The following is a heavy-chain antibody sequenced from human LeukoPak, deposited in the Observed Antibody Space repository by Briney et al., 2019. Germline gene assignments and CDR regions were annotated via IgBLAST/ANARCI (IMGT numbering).Heavy chain of an antibody. V-gene: IGHV1-69*01. CDR1: GGTFSSYA. D-gene: IGHD6-13*01. J-gene: IGHJ4*02. CDR3: AAPGIAAAGTRGYFDY. CDR2: IIPIFGTA. Sequence: SVKVSCKASGGTFSSYAIGWVRQAPGQGLEWMGGIIPIFGTANYAQKFQGRVTITADESTSTAYMELSSLRSEDTAVYYCAAPGIAAAGTRGYFDYWGQGTLVTVSS.